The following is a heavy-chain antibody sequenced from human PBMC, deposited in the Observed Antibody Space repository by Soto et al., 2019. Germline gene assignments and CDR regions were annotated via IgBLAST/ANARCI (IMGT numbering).Heavy chain of an antibody. CDR2: IYRDDDK. Sequence: QITLKESGPTLVKPTQTLTLSCTFSGFSLTTSGVGVGWIRQPPGKALEWLALIYRDDDKYYSPSLMSRLTIXKXTXXNQVVLTMTNMDPVDTATYYCAHVGRNDIPPYFHHWGQGTLVTVSS. CDR1: GFSLTTSGVG. D-gene: IGHD2-15*01. CDR3: AHVGRNDIPPYFHH. J-gene: IGHJ1*01. V-gene: IGHV2-5*02.